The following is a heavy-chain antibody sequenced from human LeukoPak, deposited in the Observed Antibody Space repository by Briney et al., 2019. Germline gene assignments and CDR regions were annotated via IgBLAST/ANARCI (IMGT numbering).Heavy chain of an antibody. V-gene: IGHV4-59*01. CDR1: GGSISSYY. CDR2: IYYSGST. D-gene: IGHD1-14*01. J-gene: IGHJ6*03. CDR3: AREGQPGGYYYYYMDV. Sequence: SETLSLTCTVSGGSISSYYWSWIRQPPGKGLEWIGYIYYSGSTNYNPSLKSRVTISVDTSKNQLSLKLSSVTAADTAVYYCAREGQPGGYYYYYMDVWGKGTTVTVSS.